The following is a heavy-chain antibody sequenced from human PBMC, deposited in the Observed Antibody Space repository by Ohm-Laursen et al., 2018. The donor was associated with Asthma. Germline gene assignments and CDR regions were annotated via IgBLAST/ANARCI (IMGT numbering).Heavy chain of an antibody. J-gene: IGHJ6*02. CDR2: IWYDGSNK. D-gene: IGHD6-13*01. V-gene: IGHV3-33*01. CDR3: ARVFYYSSSWYGMDV. Sequence: SLRLSCSASGSTFSSYGMHWVRQAPGKGLEWVAVIWYDGSNKYYADSVKGRFTISRDNSKNTLYLQMNSLRAEDTAVYYCARVFYYSSSWYGMDVWGQGTTVTVSS. CDR1: GSTFSSYG.